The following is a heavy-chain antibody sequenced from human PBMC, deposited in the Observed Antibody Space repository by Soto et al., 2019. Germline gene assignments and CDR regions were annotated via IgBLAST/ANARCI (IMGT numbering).Heavy chain of an antibody. CDR2: INHSGST. CDR1: GGSFSGYY. CDR3: ARTTVVSWFDP. Sequence: WETLSLTCAVYGGSFSGYYWSWIRQPPGKGLEWIGEINHSGSTNYNPSLKSRVTISVDTSKNQFSLKLSSVTAADTAVYYCARTTVVSWFDPWGQGTLVTFSS. V-gene: IGHV4-34*01. D-gene: IGHD4-17*01. J-gene: IGHJ5*02.